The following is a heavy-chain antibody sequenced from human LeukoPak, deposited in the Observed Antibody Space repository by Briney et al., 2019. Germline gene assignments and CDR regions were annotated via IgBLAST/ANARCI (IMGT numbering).Heavy chain of an antibody. Sequence: GRSLRLSCAASGFTFSSYGMHWVRQAPGKGLEGVAVIWYDGSNEYCADSVKGRFTISRDNSKNTLYLQMNSLRAEDTAVYYCARDHEWGRAYFDYWGQGTLVTVSS. CDR3: ARDHEWGRAYFDY. J-gene: IGHJ4*02. V-gene: IGHV3-33*01. CDR1: GFTFSSYG. D-gene: IGHD1-26*01. CDR2: IWYDGSNE.